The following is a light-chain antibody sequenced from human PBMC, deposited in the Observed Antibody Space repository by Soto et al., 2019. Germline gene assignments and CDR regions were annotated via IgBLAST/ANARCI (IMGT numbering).Light chain of an antibody. CDR1: QSVSNY. V-gene: IGKV3-20*01. Sequence: EIVLTQSPGTLSLSPGERATLSCRASQSVSNYLAWYQQKPGQAPRLLVYGASSRATGIPDRFSGSGSGTDFILTISRLEPEDFTVYYCQQYGSSTRTFGQWTKLEIK. CDR3: QQYGSSTRT. J-gene: IGKJ2*01. CDR2: GAS.